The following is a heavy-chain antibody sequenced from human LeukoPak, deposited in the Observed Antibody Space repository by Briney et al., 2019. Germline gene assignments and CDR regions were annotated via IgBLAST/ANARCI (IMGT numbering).Heavy chain of an antibody. CDR2: ISGSGGST. CDR1: GFTFSSYS. D-gene: IGHD3-22*01. Sequence: GGSLRLSCAASGFTFSSYSMNWVRQAPGKGLEWVSAISGSGGSTYYADSVKGRFTISRDNSKNTLYLQMNSLRAEDTAVYYCAKDIYYDSSGYYYDFDYWGQGTLVTVSS. CDR3: AKDIYYDSSGYYYDFDY. J-gene: IGHJ4*02. V-gene: IGHV3-23*01.